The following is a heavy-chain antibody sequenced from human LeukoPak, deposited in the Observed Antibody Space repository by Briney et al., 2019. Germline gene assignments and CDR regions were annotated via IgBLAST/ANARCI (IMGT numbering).Heavy chain of an antibody. CDR3: AREVRIAAAETNYFDY. CDR1: GLTFSTYA. CDR2: ISYDGANK. V-gene: IGHV3-30*04. J-gene: IGHJ4*02. Sequence: GGSLRLSCAASGLTFSTYAMHWVRQAPGKGLEWVAVISYDGANKYYADSVKGRFTISRDNSKNTLYLQMNSLRAEDTAVYYCAREVRIAAAETNYFDYWGQGTLVTVSS. D-gene: IGHD6-13*01.